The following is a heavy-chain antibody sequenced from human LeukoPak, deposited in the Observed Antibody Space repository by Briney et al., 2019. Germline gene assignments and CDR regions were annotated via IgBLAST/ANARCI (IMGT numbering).Heavy chain of an antibody. CDR1: GFTFSSYS. Sequence: GGSLRLSCAVSGFTFSSYSMNWVRQAPGKGLEWVSYISSSSSTIYYADSVKGRFTISRDNAKNSLYLQMNSLRAEDTAVYYCARGLRDNDAFDIWGQGTMVTVSS. J-gene: IGHJ3*02. CDR2: ISSSSSTI. D-gene: IGHD5-18*01. CDR3: ARGLRDNDAFDI. V-gene: IGHV3-48*01.